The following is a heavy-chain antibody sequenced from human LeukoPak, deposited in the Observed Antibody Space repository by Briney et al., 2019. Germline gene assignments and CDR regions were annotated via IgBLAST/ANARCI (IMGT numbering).Heavy chain of an antibody. Sequence: SETLSLTCTVSGGSISSSSYYWGWIRQPPGKGLEWIGSIYYSGSTYYNPSLKSRVTISVDTSKNQFSLKLSSVTAADTAVYYCARVTRGIFGVVMRGSYYFDYWGQGTLVTVSS. CDR1: GGSISSSSYY. D-gene: IGHD3-3*01. V-gene: IGHV4-39*01. CDR2: IYYSGST. J-gene: IGHJ4*02. CDR3: ARVTRGIFGVVMRGSYYFDY.